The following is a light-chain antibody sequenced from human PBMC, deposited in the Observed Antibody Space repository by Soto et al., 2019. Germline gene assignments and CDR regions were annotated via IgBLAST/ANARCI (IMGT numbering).Light chain of an antibody. J-gene: IGKJ3*01. V-gene: IGKV1-27*01. CDR2: GAS. CDR1: QDISNY. Sequence: DIQMTQSPSSLSASVGDRVTITCRASQDISNYLAWYQQKPGQVPNLLIYGASTLHSGVPSRFSGSGSGTDFTLSISSLQAEDVATYYCQKYESDPFTFGPGTKVEIK. CDR3: QKYESDPFT.